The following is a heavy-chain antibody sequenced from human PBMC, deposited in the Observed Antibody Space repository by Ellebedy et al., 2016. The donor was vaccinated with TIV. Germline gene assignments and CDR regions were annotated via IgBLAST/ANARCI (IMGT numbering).Heavy chain of an antibody. CDR1: GYTFTSYD. J-gene: IGHJ5*02. CDR3: ARVDFWLVRDNWFDP. D-gene: IGHD6-19*01. Sequence: ASVKVSXXASGYTFTSYDINWVRQATGQGLEWMGWMNPNSGNTGYAQKFQGRVTMTRNTSISTAYMELSSLRSEDTAVYYCARVDFWLVRDNWFDPWGQGTLVTVSS. V-gene: IGHV1-8*01. CDR2: MNPNSGNT.